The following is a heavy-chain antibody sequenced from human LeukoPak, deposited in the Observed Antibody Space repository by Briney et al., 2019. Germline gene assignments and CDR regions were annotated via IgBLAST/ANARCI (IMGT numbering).Heavy chain of an antibody. J-gene: IGHJ4*02. CDR3: ARADYDRGVDY. CDR1: GGSISSYY. Sequence: TTSETLSLTCTVSGGSISSYYWSWIRQPPGKGLEWIGYIYYSGSTNYNPSLKSRVTISVDTSKNQFSLKLSSVTAADTAVYYCARADYDRGVDYWGQGTLVTVSS. CDR2: IYYSGST. V-gene: IGHV4-59*01. D-gene: IGHD3-22*01.